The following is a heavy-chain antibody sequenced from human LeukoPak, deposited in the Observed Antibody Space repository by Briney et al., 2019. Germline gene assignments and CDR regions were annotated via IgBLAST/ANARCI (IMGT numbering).Heavy chain of an antibody. V-gene: IGHV1-8*01. CDR3: ARGSGKGYCSSTSCSRKKNWFDP. Sequence: ASVKVSCKASGYTFTSYDINWVRQATGQGLEWMGWMNPNSGNTGYAQKFQGRVTMTRNTSISTAYMELSSLRSEDTAVYYCARGSGKGYCSSTSCSRKKNWFDPWGQGTLVTVSS. D-gene: IGHD2-2*01. CDR1: GYTFTSYD. J-gene: IGHJ5*02. CDR2: MNPNSGNT.